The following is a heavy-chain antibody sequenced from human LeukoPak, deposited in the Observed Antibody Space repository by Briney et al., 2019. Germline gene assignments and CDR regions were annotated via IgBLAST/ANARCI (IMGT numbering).Heavy chain of an antibody. CDR3: ARVGPAAFVLRAFDI. D-gene: IGHD2-2*01. V-gene: IGHV1-2*04. CDR1: GYTFTGYY. J-gene: IGHJ3*02. Sequence: GASVKVSCKASGYTFTGYYMHWVRQAPGQGLEWMGWINPNSGGTNYAQKFQGWVTMTRDTSISTAYMELSRLRSDDTAVYYCARVGPAAFVLRAFDIWGQGTMVTVSS. CDR2: INPNSGGT.